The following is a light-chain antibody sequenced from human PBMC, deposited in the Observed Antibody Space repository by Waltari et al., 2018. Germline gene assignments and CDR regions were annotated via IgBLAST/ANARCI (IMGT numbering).Light chain of an antibody. CDR3: QQSDGIPFT. J-gene: IGKJ2*01. CDR2: KTS. V-gene: IGKV1-39*01. Sequence: DIKMTQSPSSLSASIGDTVTITCRASQSVGPFLNWYQQKPGEAPNLLIYKTSHLQAGVSSRFSGSGSGTEFTLTIDNLQPEDFATYYCQQSDGIPFTFGPGT. CDR1: QSVGPF.